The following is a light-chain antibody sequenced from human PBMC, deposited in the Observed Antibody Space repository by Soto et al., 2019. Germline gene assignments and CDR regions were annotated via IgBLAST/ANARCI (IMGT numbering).Light chain of an antibody. CDR1: QSVSSSY. Sequence: EIVFTQSPGTLSLSPGERATLSCRASQSVSSSYLAWYQQKPGQAPRLLIYGASRRATGIPDRFSGSGSGSDFTLTISNLQPEDFATYYCQQTSSTPTFGGGTKVDIK. CDR2: GAS. J-gene: IGKJ4*01. V-gene: IGKV3-20*01. CDR3: QQTSSTPT.